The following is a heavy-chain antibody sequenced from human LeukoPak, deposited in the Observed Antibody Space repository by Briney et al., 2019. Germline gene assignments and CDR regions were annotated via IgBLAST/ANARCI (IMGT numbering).Heavy chain of an antibody. CDR3: ARGGRHKPHPYYSSSSSLYYYYYYMDV. Sequence: ASVKVSCKASGYTFTSYYMHWVRQAPGQGLEWMGIINPSGGSTSYAQKFQGRVTITADKSTSTACMELSSLRSEDTAVYYCARGGRHKPHPYYSSSSSLYYYYYYMDVWGKGTTVTVSS. D-gene: IGHD6-6*01. J-gene: IGHJ6*03. CDR1: GYTFTSYY. CDR2: INPSGGST. V-gene: IGHV1-46*01.